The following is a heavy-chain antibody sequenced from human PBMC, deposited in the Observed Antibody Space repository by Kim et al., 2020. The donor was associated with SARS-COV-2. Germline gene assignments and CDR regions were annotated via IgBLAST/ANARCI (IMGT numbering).Heavy chain of an antibody. Sequence: SPSFQGQVTISAAKSISTAYLQWSSLKASDTAMYYCARQGSGWVWWYFDLWGRGTLVTVSS. J-gene: IGHJ2*01. CDR3: ARQGSGWVWWYFDL. V-gene: IGHV5-51*01. D-gene: IGHD6-19*01.